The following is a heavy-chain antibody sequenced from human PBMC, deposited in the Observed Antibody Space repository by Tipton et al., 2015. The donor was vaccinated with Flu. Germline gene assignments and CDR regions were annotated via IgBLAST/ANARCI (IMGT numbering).Heavy chain of an antibody. Sequence: GLVKPSETLSLTCSVSGFSITSGYNWGWVRQPPGKGLDWIGSAHHRGNTYYNPSLKARLTIAIDTSRNRFSLNLTSVTAADTAVYFCARLRTTSGLLDIWGQGTLVTVSS. CDR3: ARLRTTSGLLDI. D-gene: IGHD3/OR15-3a*01. J-gene: IGHJ4*02. CDR1: GFSITSGYN. CDR2: AHHRGNT. V-gene: IGHV4-38-2*02.